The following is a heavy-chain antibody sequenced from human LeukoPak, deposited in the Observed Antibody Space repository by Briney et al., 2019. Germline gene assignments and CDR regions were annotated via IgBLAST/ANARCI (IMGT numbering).Heavy chain of an antibody. D-gene: IGHD6-19*01. Sequence: GASVKVSCKVSGYTLTELSMHWVRQAPGQGLEWMGIINPSGGSTSYAQKFQGRVTMTRDTSTSTVYMELSSLRSEDTAVYYCARAGVQWLATLYYFDYWGQGTLVTVSS. V-gene: IGHV1-46*01. CDR2: INPSGGST. J-gene: IGHJ4*02. CDR3: ARAGVQWLATLYYFDY. CDR1: GYTLTELS.